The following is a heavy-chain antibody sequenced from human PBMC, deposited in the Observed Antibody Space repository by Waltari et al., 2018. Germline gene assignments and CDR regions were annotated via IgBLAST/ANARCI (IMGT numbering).Heavy chain of an antibody. D-gene: IGHD2-15*01. CDR3: ASGDIVVVVAAKRGYYYGMDV. CDR2: IIPIFGTA. V-gene: IGHV1-69*05. Sequence: QVQLVQSGAEVKKPGSSVNVSCKASGGTFSSYAISWVRQPPGQGLEWMGGIIPIFGTANYAQKFQGRVTITTDESTSTAYMELSSLRSEDTAVYYCASGDIVVVVAAKRGYYYGMDVWGQGTTVTVSS. J-gene: IGHJ6*02. CDR1: GGTFSSYA.